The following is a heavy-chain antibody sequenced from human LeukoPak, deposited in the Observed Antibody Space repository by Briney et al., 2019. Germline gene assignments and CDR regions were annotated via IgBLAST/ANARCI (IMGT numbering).Heavy chain of an antibody. V-gene: IGHV3-21*01. CDR1: GFTFSSYS. J-gene: IGHJ3*02. Sequence: RGSLRLSCAASGFTFSSYSMNWVRQAPGKGLEWVSSISSSSSYIYYADSVKGRFTISRDNAKNSLYLQMNSLRAEDTAVYYCASAAPRAFDIWGQGTMGTVSS. D-gene: IGHD2-15*01. CDR3: ASAAPRAFDI. CDR2: ISSSSSYI.